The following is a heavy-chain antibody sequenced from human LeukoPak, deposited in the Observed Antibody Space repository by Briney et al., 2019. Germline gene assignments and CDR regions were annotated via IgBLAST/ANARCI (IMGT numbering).Heavy chain of an antibody. J-gene: IGHJ5*02. CDR2: IYYSGRT. CDR1: AGTVSSSSYD. V-gene: IGHV4-39*01. Sequence: SETLSLTCTVSAGTVSSSSYDWGWVRQPPGKGLEWIGNIYYSGRTYFNPSLRSRVIISIDTSKNQFSLKMTSVTAADRAVYYSARRRDAVTAVFDATGGFDPWGQGILVTVSS. D-gene: IGHD5-24*01. CDR3: ARRRDAVTAVFDATGGFDP.